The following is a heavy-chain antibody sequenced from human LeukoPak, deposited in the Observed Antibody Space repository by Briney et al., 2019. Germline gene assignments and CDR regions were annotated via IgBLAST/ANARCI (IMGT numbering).Heavy chain of an antibody. D-gene: IGHD3-22*01. V-gene: IGHV4-34*01. CDR1: GGSFSGYY. Sequence: SETLSLTCAVYGGSFSGYYWGWIRQPPGKGLEWIGEINHSGSTYYNPSLKSRVTISVDTSKNQFSLKLSSVTAADTAVYYCARYQYYYDSSGYYSENYYFDYWGQGTLVTVSS. CDR2: INHSGST. CDR3: ARYQYYYDSSGYYSENYYFDY. J-gene: IGHJ4*02.